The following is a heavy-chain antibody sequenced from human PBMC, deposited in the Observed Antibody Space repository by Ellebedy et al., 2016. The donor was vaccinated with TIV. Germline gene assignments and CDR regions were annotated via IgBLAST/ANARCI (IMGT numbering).Heavy chain of an antibody. V-gene: IGHV4-34*01. Sequence: SETLSLTXAVYGGSFSGYYWSWIRQPPGKGLEWIGEINHSGSTNYNPSLKSRVTISVDTSKNQFSLKLSSVTAADTAVYYCARGRVNPTPFYYYYMDVWGKGTTVTVSS. J-gene: IGHJ6*03. CDR1: GGSFSGYY. CDR3: ARGRVNPTPFYYYYMDV. D-gene: IGHD4-23*01. CDR2: INHSGST.